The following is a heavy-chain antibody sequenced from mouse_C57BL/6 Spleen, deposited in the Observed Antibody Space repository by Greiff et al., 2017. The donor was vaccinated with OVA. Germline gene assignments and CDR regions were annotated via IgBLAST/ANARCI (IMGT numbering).Heavy chain of an antibody. CDR3: ARRQLEEGHWYFDV. D-gene: IGHD4-1*02. J-gene: IGHJ1*03. Sequence: EVQLVESGGGLVQPGGSLKLSCAASGFTFSDYGMAWVRQAPRKGPEWVAFISNLAYSIYYADTVTGRFTISSENAKNTLYLEMSSLRSEDTAMYYCARRQLEEGHWYFDVWGTGTTVTVSS. CDR2: ISNLAYSI. V-gene: IGHV5-15*01. CDR1: GFTFSDYG.